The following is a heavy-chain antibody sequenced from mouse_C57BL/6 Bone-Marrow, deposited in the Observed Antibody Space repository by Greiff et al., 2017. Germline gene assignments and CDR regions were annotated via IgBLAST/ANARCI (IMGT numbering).Heavy chain of an antibody. CDR3: AEGGYFLYYFDY. D-gene: IGHD2-3*01. CDR1: EYEFPSHD. CDR2: INSDGGST. Sequence: EVKLQESGGGLVQPGESLKLSCESNEYEFPSHDMSWVRKTPEKRLELVAAINSDGGSTYYPDTMERRFIISRDNTKKTLYLQMSSLRSEDTALYYCAEGGYFLYYFDYWGQGTTLTVSS. J-gene: IGHJ2*01. V-gene: IGHV5-2*01.